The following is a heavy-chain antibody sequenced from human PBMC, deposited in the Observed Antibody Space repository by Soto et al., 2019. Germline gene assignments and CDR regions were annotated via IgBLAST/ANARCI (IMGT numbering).Heavy chain of an antibody. CDR3: AREGGSSGRAGFFDY. CDR2: ISGDGSAP. Sequence: GGSLRLSCAVSGFTLSAYSMTWLRQAPVKGLEWLAVISGDGSAPYYADSVKGRFTFSKDNSKNTLSLQMDSLITEDTSVYYCAREGGSSGRAGFFDYWGQGAQVTVSS. CDR1: GFTLSAYS. V-gene: IGHV3-30*03. J-gene: IGHJ4*02. D-gene: IGHD6-19*01.